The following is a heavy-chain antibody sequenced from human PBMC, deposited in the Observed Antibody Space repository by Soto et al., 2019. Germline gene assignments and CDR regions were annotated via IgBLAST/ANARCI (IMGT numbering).Heavy chain of an antibody. J-gene: IGHJ4*02. CDR1: GLTYSEHW. V-gene: IGHV3-7*03. Sequence: EVQLVESGGDLVQPGGSLRLSCAVSGLTYSEHWMSWVRQAPGKGPEWVANIKQDGTQKDYVDSVKGRFTISRDNGKNLLFLQMRSLRADDTAVYYCASRPSDVYSYGVFDFWGRGTLVTVAA. CDR3: ASRPSDVYSYGVFDF. D-gene: IGHD3-16*01. CDR2: IKQDGTQK.